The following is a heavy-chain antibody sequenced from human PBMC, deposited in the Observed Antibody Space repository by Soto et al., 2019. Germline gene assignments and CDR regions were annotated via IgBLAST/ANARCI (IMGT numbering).Heavy chain of an antibody. V-gene: IGHV1-18*01. CDR3: ARFGELSYYYYYMDV. CDR1: GYTFTSYG. D-gene: IGHD3-10*01. J-gene: IGHJ6*03. CDR2: ISAYNGNT. Sequence: ASVKVSCKASGYTFTSYGISWVRQAPGQGLEWMGWISAYNGNTNYAQKLQGRVTITTDTSTSTAYMELRSLRSDDTAVYYCARFGELSYYYYYMDVWGKGTTVTVSS.